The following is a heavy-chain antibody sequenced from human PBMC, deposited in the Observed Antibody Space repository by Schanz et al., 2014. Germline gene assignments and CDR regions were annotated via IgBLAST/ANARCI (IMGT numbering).Heavy chain of an antibody. Sequence: EVQLVESGGGLVKPGGSLRLSCATSGFTLNNAWMNWVRQAPGKGLQWVSAISGSGGSTYYADSVKGRFTISRDNSKNTLYLQMNSLRPEDTAVYYCARDGEAAAGCDYWGQGTLVTVSS. J-gene: IGHJ4*02. D-gene: IGHD6-13*01. CDR3: ARDGEAAAGCDY. CDR2: ISGSGGST. V-gene: IGHV3-23*04. CDR1: GFTLNNAW.